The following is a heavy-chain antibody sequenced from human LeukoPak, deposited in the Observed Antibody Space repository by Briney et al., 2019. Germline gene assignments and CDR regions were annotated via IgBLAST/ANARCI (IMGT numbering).Heavy chain of an antibody. J-gene: IGHJ3*02. CDR3: ARDKVFSATKDIVVVPAAIPDAFDI. CDR1: GYTSTGYY. CDR2: INPNSGGT. D-gene: IGHD2-2*01. Sequence: ASVKVSCKASGYTSTGYYMHWVRQAPGQGLEWMGWINPNSGGTNYAQKFQGRVTMTRDTSISTAYMELSRLRSDDTAVYYCARDKVFSATKDIVVVPAAIPDAFDIWGQGAMVTVSS. V-gene: IGHV1-2*02.